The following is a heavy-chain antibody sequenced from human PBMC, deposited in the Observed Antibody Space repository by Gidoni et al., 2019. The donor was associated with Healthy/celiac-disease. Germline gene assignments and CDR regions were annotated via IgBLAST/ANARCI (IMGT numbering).Heavy chain of an antibody. V-gene: IGHV3-33*01. J-gene: IGHJ4*02. CDR3: ARDFGGYGDYGPFDY. CDR2: IWYDGSNK. D-gene: IGHD4-17*01. CDR1: GFTFSSYG. Sequence: QVQLVESGGGVVQPGRSLRLSCAASGFTFSSYGMHWVRQAQGKGLEWVAVIWYDGSNKDYADSVKGRFTISRDNSKNTLYLQMNSLRAEDTAVYYCARDFGGYGDYGPFDYWGQGTLVTVSS.